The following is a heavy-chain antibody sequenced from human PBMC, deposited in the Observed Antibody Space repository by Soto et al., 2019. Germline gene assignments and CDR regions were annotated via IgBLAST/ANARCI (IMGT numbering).Heavy chain of an antibody. CDR3: ARVRESGTYYYFFDY. Sequence: LSLPCTVSGGSLSNYYWSWIRQPPGKGLEWIGYIYYSGSTNYNPSLKSRVTISVDTSKNQFSLKLSSVTAADTALYYCARVRESGTYYYFFDYWGQGTLVTVSS. CDR2: IYYSGST. J-gene: IGHJ4*02. D-gene: IGHD3-10*01. V-gene: IGHV4-59*01. CDR1: GGSLSNYY.